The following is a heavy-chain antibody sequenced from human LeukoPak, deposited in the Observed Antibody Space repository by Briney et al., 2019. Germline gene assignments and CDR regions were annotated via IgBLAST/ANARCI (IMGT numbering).Heavy chain of an antibody. Sequence: GGSLRLSCEASGFTFSSYAMSWVRQAPGKGLEWVAVISYDGSNRYYADPVKGRFTISRDNSKNTLYLQMNSLRVEDTAVYYCAKDVRALNNYGSGSSGFYWGQGTLVTVSS. CDR2: ISYDGSNR. J-gene: IGHJ4*02. CDR3: AKDVRALNNYGSGSSGFY. CDR1: GFTFSSYA. D-gene: IGHD3-10*01. V-gene: IGHV3-30*18.